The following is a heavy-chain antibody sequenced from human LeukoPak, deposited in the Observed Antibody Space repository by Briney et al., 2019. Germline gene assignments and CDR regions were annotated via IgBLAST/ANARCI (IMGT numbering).Heavy chain of an antibody. CDR3: ARDSIYDILTGYYDMDV. CDR1: GFTFTTYS. D-gene: IGHD3-9*01. V-gene: IGHV3-48*01. J-gene: IGHJ6*03. Sequence: GGSLRLSCAASGFTFTTYSMTWVRQAPGKGLEWVSIISSSSSTIYYADSVKGRFTISRDNAKNSLYLQMNSLRAEDTAVYYCARDSIYDILTGYYDMDVWGKGTTVTVSS. CDR2: ISSSSSTI.